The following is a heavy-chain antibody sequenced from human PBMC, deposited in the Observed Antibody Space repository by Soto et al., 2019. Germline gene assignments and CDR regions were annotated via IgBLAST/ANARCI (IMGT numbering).Heavy chain of an antibody. CDR3: ARDPGGTDFAAWTYYFDY. D-gene: IGHD3-3*01. V-gene: IGHV3-30-3*01. Sequence: QVQLVESGGGVVQPGRSLRLSCAASGFTFSSYAMHWVRQAPGKGLEWVAVISYDGSNKYYADSVKCRFTISRDNSKNTLYLQMNSLRAEETAVYYCARDPGGTDFAAWTYYFDYWGQGTLVTVSS. CDR1: GFTFSSYA. J-gene: IGHJ4*02. CDR2: ISYDGSNK.